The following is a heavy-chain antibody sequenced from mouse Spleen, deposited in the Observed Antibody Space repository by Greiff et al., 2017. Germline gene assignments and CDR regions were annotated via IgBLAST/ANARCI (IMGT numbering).Heavy chain of an antibody. CDR2: IYPGSGGT. CDR3: AHYDGYAMDD. J-gene: IGHJ4*01. Sequence: QVQLQQPGAELVKPGASVKMSCKASGYTFTSYWITWVKQRPGQGLEWIGEIYPGSGGTNYNEKFKSKATQTVDTSSSTASMQLSSLTSEDSALYYCAHYDGYAMDDWGQGTTVTVSS. CDR1: GYTFTSYW. V-gene: IGHV1-55*01. D-gene: IGHD1-2*01.